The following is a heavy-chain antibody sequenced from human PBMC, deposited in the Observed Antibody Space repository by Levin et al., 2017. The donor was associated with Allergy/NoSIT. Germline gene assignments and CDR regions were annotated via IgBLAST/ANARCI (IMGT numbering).Heavy chain of an antibody. J-gene: IGHJ4*02. CDR1: GFTFSSYG. CDR2: ISYDGSNK. D-gene: IGHD3-10*01. V-gene: IGHV3-30*18. CDR3: AKDLSAYDYYGSGSYYG. Sequence: GASLRLSCAASGFTFSSYGMHWVRQAPGKGLEWVAVISYDGSNKYYADSVKGRFTISRDNSKNTLYLQMNSLRAEDTAVYYCAKDLSAYDYYGSGSYYGWGQGTLVTVSS.